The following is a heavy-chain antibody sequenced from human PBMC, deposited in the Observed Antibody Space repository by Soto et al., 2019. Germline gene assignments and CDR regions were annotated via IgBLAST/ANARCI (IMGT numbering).Heavy chain of an antibody. J-gene: IGHJ4*02. Sequence: EVQLVESGGGLVQPGGSLRLSCAASGFTVSSNYMSWVRQAPGKGLEWVSVIYSGGSTYYADSVKGRFTISRDNSKNTLYLQMKSLRAEDTAVYYCARTQRPLRYLDWLLFDYWGQGTLVTVSS. V-gene: IGHV3-66*01. CDR2: IYSGGST. CDR1: GFTVSSNY. CDR3: ARTQRPLRYLDWLLFDY. D-gene: IGHD3-9*01.